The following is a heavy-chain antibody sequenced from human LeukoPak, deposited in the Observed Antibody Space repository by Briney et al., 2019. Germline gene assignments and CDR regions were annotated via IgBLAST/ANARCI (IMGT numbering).Heavy chain of an antibody. V-gene: IGHV3-30*18. CDR1: GFTFSSYG. Sequence: GGSLRLSCAASGFTFSSYGMHWVRQAPGKGLEWVAVISYDGSNKYYADSVKGRFTISRDNSKNTLYLQMNSLRAEDTAVYYCAKDRAIRHYYYYGMDVWGQGTTATVSS. D-gene: IGHD3-10*01. J-gene: IGHJ6*02. CDR2: ISYDGSNK. CDR3: AKDRAIRHYYYYGMDV.